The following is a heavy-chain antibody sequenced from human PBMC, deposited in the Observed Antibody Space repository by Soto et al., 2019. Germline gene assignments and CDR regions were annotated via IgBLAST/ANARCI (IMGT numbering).Heavy chain of an antibody. J-gene: IGHJ6*02. CDR1: GFTFSSYG. CDR3: AKGKDSDFWSGYFTARYGMDV. V-gene: IGHV3-30*18. D-gene: IGHD3-3*01. Sequence: QVQLVESGGGVVQPGRSLRLSCAASGFTFSSYGMHWVRQAPGKGLEWVAVISYDGSNKYYADSVKGRFTISRDNSKNTLYLQMNSLRAEDTVVYYCAKGKDSDFWSGYFTARYGMDVWGQGTTVTVSS. CDR2: ISYDGSNK.